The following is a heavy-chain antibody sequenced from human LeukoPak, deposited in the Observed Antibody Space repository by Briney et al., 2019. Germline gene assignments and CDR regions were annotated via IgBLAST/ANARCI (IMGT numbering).Heavy chain of an antibody. J-gene: IGHJ5*02. D-gene: IGHD3-22*01. CDR2: FSGSGGST. Sequence: PGGSLRLSCAASGFTFSSYAMSWVRQAPGKGLEWVSAFSGSGGSTYYADSVKGRFTISRDNSKNTLYLQMNSLRAEDTAVYYCAKGPGRNDSSGYYYGWFDPWGQGTLVTVSS. CDR1: GFTFSSYA. CDR3: AKGPGRNDSSGYYYGWFDP. V-gene: IGHV3-23*01.